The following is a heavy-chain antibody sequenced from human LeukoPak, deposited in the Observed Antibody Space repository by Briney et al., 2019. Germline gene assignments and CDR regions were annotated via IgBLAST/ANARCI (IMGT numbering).Heavy chain of an antibody. CDR3: ARGPIAAAGFDY. D-gene: IGHD6-13*01. CDR2: IGTAGDT. J-gene: IGHJ4*02. Sequence: PGGSLRLSCAASGFTFSSYDMHWVRQATGKGLEWVSAIGTAGDTYYPGSVKGRFTISRENVKNSLYLQMNSLRAGDTAVYYCARGPIAAAGFDYWGQGTLVTVSS. CDR1: GFTFSSYD. V-gene: IGHV3-13*01.